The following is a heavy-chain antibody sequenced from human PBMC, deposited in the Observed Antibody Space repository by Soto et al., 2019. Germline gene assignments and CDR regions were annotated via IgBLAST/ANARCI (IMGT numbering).Heavy chain of an antibody. CDR2: INHSGST. V-gene: IGHV4-34*01. CDR3: ARGYSSSWPPFDY. D-gene: IGHD6-13*01. Sequence: QVQLQQWGAGLLKPSETLSLTCAVYGGSFSGYYWSWIRQPPGKGLEWIGEINHSGSTNYNPSLRRRVTISVDTSKNQFSLKLSSVTAADTAVYYCARGYSSSWPPFDYWGQGTLVTVSS. CDR1: GGSFSGYY. J-gene: IGHJ4*02.